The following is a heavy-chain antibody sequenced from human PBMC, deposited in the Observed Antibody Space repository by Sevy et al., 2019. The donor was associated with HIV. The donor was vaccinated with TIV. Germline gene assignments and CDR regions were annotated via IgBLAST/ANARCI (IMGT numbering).Heavy chain of an antibody. CDR3: TTVAQFTAFDI. J-gene: IGHJ3*02. V-gene: IGHV3-15*01. Sequence: GESLKISCAASGFTFSNAWMSWVRQAPGKGLEWVGRIKSKTDGGTTDYAAPVKGRFTISRDDSKNTLYLQMNSLKTEDTAMYYCTTVAQFTAFDIWGQGTMVTVSS. CDR1: GFTFSNAW. CDR2: IKSKTDGGTT.